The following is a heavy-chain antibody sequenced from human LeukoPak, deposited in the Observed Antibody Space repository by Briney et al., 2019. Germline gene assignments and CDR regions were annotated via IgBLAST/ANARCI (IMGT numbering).Heavy chain of an antibody. D-gene: IGHD3-10*01. CDR3: AKGSAAVRPYYFDY. V-gene: IGHV3-30-3*01. CDR2: ISFDGTDK. J-gene: IGHJ4*02. CDR1: GFTFSNHA. Sequence: GGSLRLPCAASGFTFSNHAMNWVRQAPGKGLEWVTTISFDGTDKYYADSVKGRFTISRDNSKNMLYLQMNSLRAEDTAVYYCAKGSAAVRPYYFDYWGQGTLVTVSS.